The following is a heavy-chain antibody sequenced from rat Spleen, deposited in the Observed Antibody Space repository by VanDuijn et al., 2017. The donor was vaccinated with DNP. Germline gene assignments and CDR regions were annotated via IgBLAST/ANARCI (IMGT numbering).Heavy chain of an antibody. Sequence: EVQLVESGGDLVQPGRSLKLSCVASGFTFNYYWMTWIRQVPGKGLEWVASISPSGGGTYYRDSLKGRFTVSRDNAKSSLYLQMDSLRSEETATYYCARHGRFLTTALDYWGQGVMVTVSS. CDR3: ARHGRFLTTALDY. V-gene: IGHV5-31*01. J-gene: IGHJ2*01. D-gene: IGHD1-8*01. CDR2: ISPSGGGT. CDR1: GFTFNYYW.